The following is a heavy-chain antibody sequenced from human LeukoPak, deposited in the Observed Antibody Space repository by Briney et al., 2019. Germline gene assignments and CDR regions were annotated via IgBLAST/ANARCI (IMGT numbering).Heavy chain of an antibody. CDR3: ARPASQFYYYHMDV. V-gene: IGHV3-23*01. CDR2: IGGNGGST. CDR1: GFTFSSYA. J-gene: IGHJ6*02. Sequence: GGSLRLSCAASGFTFSSYAMSWVRQAPGKGLEWVSGIGGNGGSTYYADSAKGRFTISRGNSKNTLYLLMDSLRADDTAVYYCARPASQFYYYHMDVWGQGTTVTVSS. D-gene: IGHD2-2*01.